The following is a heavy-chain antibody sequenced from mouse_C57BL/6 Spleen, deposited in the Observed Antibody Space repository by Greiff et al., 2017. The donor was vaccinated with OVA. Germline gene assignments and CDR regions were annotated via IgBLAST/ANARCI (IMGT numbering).Heavy chain of an antibody. J-gene: IGHJ4*01. CDR2: IDPSDSYT. V-gene: IGHV1-69*01. CDR1: GYTFTSYW. Sequence: VQLQQPGAELVMPGASVKLSCKASGYTFTSYWMHWVKQRPGQGLEWIGEIDPSDSYTNYNQKFKGKSTLTVDESSSTAYMQLSSLTSEDSAVYYCARYDYNAMDYWGQGTSVTVSS. CDR3: ARYDYNAMDY.